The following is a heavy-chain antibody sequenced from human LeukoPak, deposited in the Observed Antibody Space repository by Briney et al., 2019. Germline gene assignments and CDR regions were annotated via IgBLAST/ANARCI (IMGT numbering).Heavy chain of an antibody. CDR1: GFTFSSYW. J-gene: IGHJ4*02. CDR3: ARDDHPYYFDY. CDR2: INSDGSST. V-gene: IGHV3-74*01. Sequence: GGSLRLSCAASGFTFSSYWMHWVRQAPGKGLLWVSRINSDGSSTSYADSVKGRFTISRDNAKNTLYLQMNSLRAEDTAVYYCARDDHPYYFDYWGQGTLVTVSS.